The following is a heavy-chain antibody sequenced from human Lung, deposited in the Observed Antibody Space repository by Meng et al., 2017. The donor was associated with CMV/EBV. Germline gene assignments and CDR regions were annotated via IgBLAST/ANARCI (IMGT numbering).Heavy chain of an antibody. Sequence: AGSXTLSCAASGFTFSAYAMNCVRPTPGKGLEWVSSISTTSTYIYYSDSVKGRFTISRDNAKNSLYLQMSSLRAEDTALYYCARSWDGMDVWGQGTTVTVSS. CDR1: GFTFSAYA. J-gene: IGHJ6*02. CDR2: ISTTSTYI. V-gene: IGHV3-21*04. D-gene: IGHD3-16*01. CDR3: ARSWDGMDV.